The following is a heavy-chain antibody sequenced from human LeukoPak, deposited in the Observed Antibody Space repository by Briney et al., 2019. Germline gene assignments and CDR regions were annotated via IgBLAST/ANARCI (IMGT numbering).Heavy chain of an antibody. CDR2: IWYDGSEQ. CDR3: AREGDSRWGELSP. D-gene: IGHD3-16*02. CDR1: GFTFSTYA. J-gene: IGHJ1*01. V-gene: IGHV3-33*01. Sequence: GGSLRLSCAASGFTFSTYAIHWVRQAPGKGLECVAVIWYDGSEQYYADSVKGRFIISRDNSKSTSDLQMNSLRAEDTAVYYCAREGDSRWGELSPWGQGTLVTVPA.